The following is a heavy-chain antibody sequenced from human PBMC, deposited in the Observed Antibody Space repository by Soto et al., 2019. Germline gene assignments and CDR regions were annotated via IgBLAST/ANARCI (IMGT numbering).Heavy chain of an antibody. D-gene: IGHD3-22*01. CDR2: IYTSGST. CDR1: GGSISSYY. V-gene: IGHV4-4*07. Sequence: PSETLSLTCTVSGGSISSYYWSWIRQPAGKGLEWIGRIYTSGSTNYNPSLKSRVTMSVDTSKNQFSLKLSSVTAADTAVYYCARGGYDGSGYYPFDYWGQGTLVTVSS. CDR3: ARGGYDGSGYYPFDY. J-gene: IGHJ4*02.